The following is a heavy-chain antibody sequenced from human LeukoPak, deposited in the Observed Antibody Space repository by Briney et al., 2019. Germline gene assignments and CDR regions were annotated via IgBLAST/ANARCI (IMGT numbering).Heavy chain of an antibody. Sequence: GGSLRLSCAASGFTFSSYSMNWVRQAPGKGLEWVSSISSSSSYIYYADSVKGRFTISRDNAKNSLYLQMNSLRAEDTAVYYCAREVFYYDSSGYFDYWGQGTLVTVSS. CDR2: ISSSSSYI. CDR1: GFTFSSYS. CDR3: AREVFYYDSSGYFDY. J-gene: IGHJ4*02. V-gene: IGHV3-21*01. D-gene: IGHD3-22*01.